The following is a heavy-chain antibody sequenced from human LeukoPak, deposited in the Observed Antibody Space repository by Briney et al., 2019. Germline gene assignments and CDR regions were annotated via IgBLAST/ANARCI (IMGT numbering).Heavy chain of an antibody. CDR2: IYYSGST. CDR3: ARRPGYYSFAFDI. J-gene: IGHJ3*02. D-gene: IGHD3-22*01. CDR1: GGSISTYY. V-gene: IGHV4-59*08. Sequence: PSETLSLTCTVSGGSISTYYWSWIRQPPGKGLEWIGYIYYSGSTNYNPSLKSRVTISVDTSKNQFSLKLSSVTAADTAVYYCARRPGYYSFAFDIWGQGTMVTVSS.